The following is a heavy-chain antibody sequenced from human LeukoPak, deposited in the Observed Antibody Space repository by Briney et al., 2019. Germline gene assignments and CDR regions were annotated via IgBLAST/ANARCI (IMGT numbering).Heavy chain of an antibody. D-gene: IGHD5-24*01. CDR3: ARNIGRWLQAYYYYYMDV. CDR2: IYTSGST. Sequence: SETLSLTCTVSGGSISSGSYYWSWIRQPAGKGLEWIGRIYTSGSTNYNPSLKSRVTISVDTSKNQFSLKLSSVTAADTAVYYCARNIGRWLQAYYYYYMDVWGKGTTVTISS. J-gene: IGHJ6*03. V-gene: IGHV4-61*02. CDR1: GGSISSGSYY.